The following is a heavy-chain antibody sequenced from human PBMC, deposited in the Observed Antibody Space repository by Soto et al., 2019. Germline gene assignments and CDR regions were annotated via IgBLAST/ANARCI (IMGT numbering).Heavy chain of an antibody. Sequence: GGSLRLSXAASGFTFSTYGMHWVRQAPGKGLEWVALISYDGSNIYFADSVKGRFTISRDNSKNTLYLQMNSLRAEDTAVYYCAKEEFGYFDYWGQGALVTVSS. CDR1: GFTFSTYG. D-gene: IGHD3-16*01. CDR3: AKEEFGYFDY. V-gene: IGHV3-30*18. J-gene: IGHJ4*02. CDR2: ISYDGSNI.